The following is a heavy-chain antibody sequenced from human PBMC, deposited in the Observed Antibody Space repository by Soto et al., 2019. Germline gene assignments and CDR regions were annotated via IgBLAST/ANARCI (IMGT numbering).Heavy chain of an antibody. V-gene: IGHV2-5*02. D-gene: IGHD3-10*02. J-gene: IGHJ5*02. CDR1: GLSLSTSGEA. Sequence: QITLKESGPTLVKPTQTLTLTCTFSGLSLSTSGEAVGWIRQPPGKALDWLALIYWDDDKRYNPTLKTRLTITKDTSKNQVVLTLTNMDPGATATYYCAHYVSTSPAGWFAPWGQGILVPVSS. CDR2: IYWDDDK. CDR3: AHYVSTSPAGWFAP.